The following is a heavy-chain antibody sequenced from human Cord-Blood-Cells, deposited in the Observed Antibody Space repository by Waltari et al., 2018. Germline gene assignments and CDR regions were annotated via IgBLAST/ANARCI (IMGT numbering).Heavy chain of an antibody. CDR1: GYTFTGYY. CDR2: INPNSGGT. D-gene: IGHD3-10*01. J-gene: IGHJ5*02. V-gene: IGHV1-2*05. Sequence: QVQLVQSGAEVKKPGASVKVSCKASGYTFTGYYMHWVRRAPGQGLEWMGRINPNSGGTNYAQKFQGRVTMTRDTSISTAYMELSRLRSDDTVVYYCVSGNDRGNNWFDPWGQGTLVTVSS. CDR3: VSGNDRGNNWFDP.